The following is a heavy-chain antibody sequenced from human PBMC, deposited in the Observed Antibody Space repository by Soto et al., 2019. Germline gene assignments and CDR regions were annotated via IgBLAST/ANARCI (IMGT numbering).Heavy chain of an antibody. CDR2: IYYSGST. CDR3: ARGYSNYVGPIYFDY. J-gene: IGHJ4*02. V-gene: IGHV4-30-4*01. D-gene: IGHD4-4*01. Sequence: QVQLQESGPGLVKPSQTLSLTCTVSGGSISSGDYYWSWIRQPPGKGLEWIGYIYYSGSTYYNPYLKSRVTISVDTSKNQFSLKLSSVTAADTAVYYCARGYSNYVGPIYFDYWGQGTLVTVSS. CDR1: GGSISSGDYY.